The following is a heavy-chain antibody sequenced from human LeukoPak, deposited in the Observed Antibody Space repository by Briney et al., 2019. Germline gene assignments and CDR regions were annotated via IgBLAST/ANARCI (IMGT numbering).Heavy chain of an antibody. CDR2: ISSSSSTI. J-gene: IGHJ3*02. V-gene: IGHV3-48*01. CDR3: ARVSWSWSGYESTFDI. D-gene: IGHD3-3*01. CDR1: GFTFSSYS. Sequence: GGSLRLSCAASGFTFSSYSMNWVSQAPGKGLDWVSYISSSSSTIYYADSVKGRFTISRDNAKNSLYLQMNSLRAEDTAVYYCARVSWSWSGYESTFDIWGQGTMVTVSS.